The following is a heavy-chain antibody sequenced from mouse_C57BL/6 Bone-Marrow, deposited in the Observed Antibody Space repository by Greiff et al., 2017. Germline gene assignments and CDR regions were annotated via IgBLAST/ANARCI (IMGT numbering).Heavy chain of an antibody. D-gene: IGHD2-3*01. V-gene: IGHV1-69*01. CDR1: GYTFTSYW. J-gene: IGHJ2*01. CDR3: ARSSDGYYRY. CDR2: IDPSDSYT. Sequence: VQLQQPGAELVMPGASVKLSCKASGYTFTSYWMHWVKQRPGQGLEWIGEIDPSDSYTNYNQKFKGKSTLTVDKSSSTAYMQLSSLTSEDSAVYYCARSSDGYYRYWGQGTTLTGSS.